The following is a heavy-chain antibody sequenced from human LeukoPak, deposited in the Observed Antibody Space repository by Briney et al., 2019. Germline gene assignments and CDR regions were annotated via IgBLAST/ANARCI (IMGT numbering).Heavy chain of an antibody. Sequence: SVKVSCKTSGYTFTTYDINWVRQAPGQGLEWMGGIIPIFGTANYAQKFQGRVTITADESTSTAYMELSSLRSEDTAVYYCASRGHDYSNYNWFDPWGQGTLVTVSS. J-gene: IGHJ5*02. CDR3: ASRGHDYSNYNWFDP. CDR1: GYTFTTYD. CDR2: IIPIFGTA. V-gene: IGHV1-69*13. D-gene: IGHD4-11*01.